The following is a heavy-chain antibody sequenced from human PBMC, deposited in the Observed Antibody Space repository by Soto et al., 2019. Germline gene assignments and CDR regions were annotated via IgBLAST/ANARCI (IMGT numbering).Heavy chain of an antibody. D-gene: IGHD2-21*02. J-gene: IGHJ3*02. CDR2: ISYDGSNK. CDR1: GFTVSSNE. Sequence: GGSLRLSCAASGFTVSSNEMSWVRQAPGKGLEWVAVISYDGSNKYYADSVKGRFTISRDNSKNTLYLQMNSLRAEDTAVYYCANPYCGGDCYAFDIWGQGTMVTVSS. V-gene: IGHV3-30*18. CDR3: ANPYCGGDCYAFDI.